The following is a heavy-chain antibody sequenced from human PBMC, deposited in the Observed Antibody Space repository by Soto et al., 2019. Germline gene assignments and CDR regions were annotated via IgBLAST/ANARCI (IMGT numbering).Heavy chain of an antibody. J-gene: IGHJ6*01. CDR1: GGSTTSYP. CDR3: ARVQSTSWGYYYAVDV. D-gene: IGHD2-2*01. V-gene: IGHV4-59*01. Sequence: PETMSLTCIVVGGSTTSYPSDWIRQPQGKGLEWMGFISYSGSTNYNPALTRRVTITVDTSKDQISLRLNSVPAADAAVYYCARVQSTSWGYYYAVDVWGQGTTVTVSS. CDR2: ISYSGST.